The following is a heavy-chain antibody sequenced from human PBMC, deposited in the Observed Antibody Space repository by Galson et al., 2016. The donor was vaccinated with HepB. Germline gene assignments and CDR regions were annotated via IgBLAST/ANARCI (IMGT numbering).Heavy chain of an antibody. CDR3: ARGLGYSFGSCYFDS. CDR1: GYDFNIYA. D-gene: IGHD5-18*01. CDR2: IIPGNGNT. V-gene: IGHV1-3*01. J-gene: IGHJ4*02. Sequence: SVKVSCKASGYDFNIYAIHWVRQAPGQSLEWMGRIIPGNGNTEYSQRFQDRVTITGDTSANTAYLELSSLRPEDTALYYCARGLGYSFGSCYFDSWGQGTLVTVSS.